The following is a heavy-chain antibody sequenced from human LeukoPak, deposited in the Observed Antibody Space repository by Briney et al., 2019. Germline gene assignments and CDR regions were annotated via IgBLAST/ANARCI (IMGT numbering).Heavy chain of an antibody. CDR3: GAAPVVVTVFLGPTDAFDI. D-gene: IGHD3-22*01. CDR1: GFTFSDHY. V-gene: IGHV3-11*01. J-gene: IGHJ3*02. CDR2: ISSSGSTI. Sequence: GGSLRLSCAASGFTFSDHYMSWIRQAPGKGLEWVSYISSSGSTIYYADSVKGRFTISRDNAKNSLYLQMNSLRAEDTAVYYCGAAPVVVTVFLGPTDAFDIWGQGTMVTVSS.